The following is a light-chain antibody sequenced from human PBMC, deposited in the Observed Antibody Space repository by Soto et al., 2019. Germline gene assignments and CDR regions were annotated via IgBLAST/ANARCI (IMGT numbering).Light chain of an antibody. CDR2: RDN. CDR1: NIGSQN. V-gene: IGLV3-9*01. Sequence: SYELTQPLSVSVALGQTARITCGGNNIGSQNVHWYQQKPGQAPVMVIYRDNNRPSGIPERFSGSNSGNTATLIISRAQVEDEADYYCQLWDSSTSTVVFGGGTKVTVL. J-gene: IGLJ2*01. CDR3: QLWDSSTSTVV.